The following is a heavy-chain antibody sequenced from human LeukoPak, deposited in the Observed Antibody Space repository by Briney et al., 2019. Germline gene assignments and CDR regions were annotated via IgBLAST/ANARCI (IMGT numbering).Heavy chain of an antibody. V-gene: IGHV4-34*01. CDR2: INHSGGT. Sequence: SETLSLTCAVYGGSFSGYYWSWIRQPPGKGLEWIGEINHSGGTNYNPSLKSRVTISVDTSKNQFSLKLSSVTAADTAVYYCARGAGWGAFDIWGQGTMVTVSS. CDR1: GGSFSGYY. CDR3: ARGAGWGAFDI. J-gene: IGHJ3*02. D-gene: IGHD3-16*01.